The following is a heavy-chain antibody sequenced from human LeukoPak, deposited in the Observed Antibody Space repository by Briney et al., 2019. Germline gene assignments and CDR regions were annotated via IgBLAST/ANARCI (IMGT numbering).Heavy chain of an antibody. Sequence: GGSLRLSCAASGFLFSRYGMHWVRQAPGGGLEWVALIRYDGSDTYYAASVKGRFTISRDDSKNTLHLQMNSLRTEDTAIYYCARVLGTYFHGTNAFDPWGQGTLVTVSS. CDR3: ARVLGTYFHGTNAFDP. V-gene: IGHV3-30*02. D-gene: IGHD2-8*01. CDR1: GFLFSRYG. J-gene: IGHJ5*02. CDR2: IRYDGSDT.